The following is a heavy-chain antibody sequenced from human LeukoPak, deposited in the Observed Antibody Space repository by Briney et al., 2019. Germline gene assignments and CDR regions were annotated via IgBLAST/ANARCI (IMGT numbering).Heavy chain of an antibody. CDR3: AGMRITTPTVRTLDY. V-gene: IGHV4-59*01. D-gene: IGHD1-14*01. Sequence: SETLSLTCTVSGGSMSTYYWTWIRQPPGKGLEWIGFIYYTGSTNYNPSLKSRVTISVDTSKNQFSLKLSSVTAAATAVYYCAGMRITTPTVRTLDYWGQGTLVTVSS. J-gene: IGHJ4*02. CDR2: IYYTGST. CDR1: GGSMSTYY.